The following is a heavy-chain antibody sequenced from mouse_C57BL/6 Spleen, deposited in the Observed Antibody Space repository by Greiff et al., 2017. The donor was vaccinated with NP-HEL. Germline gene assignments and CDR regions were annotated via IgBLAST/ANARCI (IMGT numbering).Heavy chain of an antibody. CDR2: ISDGGSYT. D-gene: IGHD2-4*01. J-gene: IGHJ3*01. Sequence: EVKVVESGGGLVKPGGSLKLSCAASGFTFSSYAMSWVRQTPEKRLEWVATISDGGSYTYYPDNVKGRFTISRDNAKNNLYLQMSHLKSEDTAMYYCARGYDYDGGFAYWGQGTLVTVSA. CDR1: GFTFSSYA. V-gene: IGHV5-4*03. CDR3: ARGYDYDGGFAY.